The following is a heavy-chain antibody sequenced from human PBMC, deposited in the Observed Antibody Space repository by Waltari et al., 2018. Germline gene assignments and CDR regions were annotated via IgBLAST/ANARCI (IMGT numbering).Heavy chain of an antibody. J-gene: IGHJ5*02. CDR2: INHSGST. D-gene: IGHD6-19*01. Sequence: QVQLQQWGAGLLKPSETLSLTCVVYGGSFSGYYWSWIRQPPGKGLEWIGEINHSGSTNYNAALKSRVTILVDTSKNQFSLKLSSVSAADTAVYYCARGQWQPRFDPWGQGTLVTVSS. CDR1: GGSFSGYY. CDR3: ARGQWQPRFDP. V-gene: IGHV4-34*01.